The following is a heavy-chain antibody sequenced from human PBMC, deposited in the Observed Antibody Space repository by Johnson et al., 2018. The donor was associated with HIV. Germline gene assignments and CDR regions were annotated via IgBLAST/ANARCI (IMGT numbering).Heavy chain of an antibody. J-gene: IGHJ3*02. V-gene: IGHV3-48*04. CDR2: ISSSGSTI. D-gene: IGHD1-26*01. CDR1: GLDFSDYG. CDR3: ARGYSGSTGTFDI. Sequence: VQLVESGGGVVQPGRSVRLSCVVSGLDFSDYGMHWVRQAPGKGLEWVSYISSSGSTIYYADSVKGRFTISRDNAKNSLYLQMNSLRAEDTAVYYCARGYSGSTGTFDIWGQGTMVTVSS.